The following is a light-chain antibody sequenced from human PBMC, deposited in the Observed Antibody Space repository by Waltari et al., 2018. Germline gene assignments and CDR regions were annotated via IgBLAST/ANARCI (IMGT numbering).Light chain of an antibody. J-gene: IGKJ2*01. CDR3: QQYGGSLPYT. Sequence: EIVLTQSPGTLSLSPGERATLSCRASQSVDNTYLAWYQKKPGQAPRLIIFAASSRATGIPDRFSGGGSGTDFTLTISRLEPEDFAVYYCQQYGGSLPYTFGQGTKLEIK. CDR1: QSVDNTY. V-gene: IGKV3-20*01. CDR2: AAS.